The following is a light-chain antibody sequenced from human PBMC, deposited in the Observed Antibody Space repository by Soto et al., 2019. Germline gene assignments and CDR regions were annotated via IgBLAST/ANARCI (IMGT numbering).Light chain of an antibody. CDR1: QSVSSN. V-gene: IGKV3D-15*01. CDR3: QQYGSSLGT. CDR2: RAS. Sequence: EIVMTQSPATLSVSXGEIATLSCRASQSVSSNLAWYKXKPGQAPSLLIYRASTRATGRPARFSGSRSVTEFTLTINSLQSEDFAVYYCQQYGSSLGTGGQETK. J-gene: IGKJ1*01.